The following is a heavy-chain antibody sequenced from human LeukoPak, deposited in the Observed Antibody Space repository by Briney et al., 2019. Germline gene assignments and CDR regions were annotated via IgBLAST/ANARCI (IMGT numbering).Heavy chain of an antibody. CDR2: ISDSGGNT. CDR1: GFTFSSCA. CDR3: AKGSLHPGIFDY. J-gene: IGHJ4*02. Sequence: PGGSLRLSCAASGFTFSSCAMTWVRQTPGKGLEWVSTISDSGGNTCYADSVKGRVTISRDNSKNTLYLQMNSLRAEDTAVYYCAKGSLHPGIFDYWGQGTLVTVSS. V-gene: IGHV3-23*01.